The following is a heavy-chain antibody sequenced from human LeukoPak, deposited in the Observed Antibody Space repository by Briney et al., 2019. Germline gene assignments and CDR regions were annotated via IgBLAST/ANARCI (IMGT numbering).Heavy chain of an antibody. CDR3: ARGTLRDNRIFDY. Sequence: SETLSLTCTVSGGSINSYYWTWIRQPAGKGLEWIGRIYTSESTNYNPSLESRVTMSVDTSKNQFSLKLSSVTAADTAVYYCARGTLRDNRIFDYWGQGTLVTVSS. V-gene: IGHV4-4*07. D-gene: IGHD3-22*01. CDR1: GGSINSYY. CDR2: IYTSEST. J-gene: IGHJ4*02.